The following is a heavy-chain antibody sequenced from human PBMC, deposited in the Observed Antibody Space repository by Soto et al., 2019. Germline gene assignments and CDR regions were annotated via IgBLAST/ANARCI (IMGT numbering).Heavy chain of an antibody. V-gene: IGHV5-51*01. D-gene: IGHD3-10*01. CDR1: GYHFLYYW. CDR3: ARFGAPAFPRNWFDF. Sequence: PLVSLKISCSGSGYHFLYYWIARVGQSPWKGLEWMGIIYPDDSNTRYSPSFQGQVTISADKSINTAYLQWSSLRTSDSAIYYCARFGAPAFPRNWFDFWGQGTLVTVSS. J-gene: IGHJ5*01. CDR2: IYPDDSNT.